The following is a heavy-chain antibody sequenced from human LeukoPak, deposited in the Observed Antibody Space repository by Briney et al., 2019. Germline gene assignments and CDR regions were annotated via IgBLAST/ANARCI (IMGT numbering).Heavy chain of an antibody. CDR3: ARSAQDPQQRWYSSSWYDY. V-gene: IGHV1-8*01. Sequence: GASVKVSCKASGYTFSSNDINWVRQATGQGLEWMGWMNPHSGNTGYAQKFQGRVTITADESTSTAYMELSSLRSEDTAVYYCARSAQDPQQRWYSSSWYDYWGQGTLVTVSS. CDR1: GYTFSSND. CDR2: MNPHSGNT. D-gene: IGHD6-13*01. J-gene: IGHJ4*02.